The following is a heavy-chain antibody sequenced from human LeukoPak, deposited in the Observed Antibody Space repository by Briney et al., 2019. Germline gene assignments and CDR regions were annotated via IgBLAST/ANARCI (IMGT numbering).Heavy chain of an antibody. D-gene: IGHD3-22*01. CDR1: GGSISSGSYY. V-gene: IGHV4-39*01. CDR2: IYYSGST. CDR3: ARQYYYDSSGYYYVEYFQH. J-gene: IGHJ1*01. Sequence: SETLSLTCTVSGGSISSGSYYWGWIRQPPGKGLEWIGSIYYSGSTYYNPSLKSRVTISVDTSKNQFSLKLSSVTAADTAVYYCARQYYYDSSGYYYVEYFQHWGQGTLVTVSS.